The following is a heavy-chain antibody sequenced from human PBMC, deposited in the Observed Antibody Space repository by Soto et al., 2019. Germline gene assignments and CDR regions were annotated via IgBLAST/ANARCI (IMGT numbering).Heavy chain of an antibody. D-gene: IGHD5-18*01. CDR2: IKSKTDGGTT. CDR3: TTAAQLGGPMATRRRRYFDY. J-gene: IGHJ4*02. CDR1: GFTFSNAW. Sequence: GSLRLSCAASGFTFSNAWMSWVRQAPGKGLEWVGRIKSKTDGGTTDYAAPVKGRFTISRDDSKNTLYLQMNSLKTEDTAVYYCTTAAQLGGPMATRRRRYFDYWGQGT. V-gene: IGHV3-15*01.